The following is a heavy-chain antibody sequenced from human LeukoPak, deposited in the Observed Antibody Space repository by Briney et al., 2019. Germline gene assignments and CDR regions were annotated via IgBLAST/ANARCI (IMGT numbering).Heavy chain of an antibody. J-gene: IGHJ4*02. CDR2: ISSGGTTK. CDR1: GYSFSNHE. CDR3: ARDRPRSDSYYVFDY. Sequence: GGSLRLSCEASGYSFSNHEMNWVRQAPGKGLEWLSYISSGGTTKYYADSVKGRFTISRDNAKNSLYLQMNSLRADDTAVYYCARDRPRSDSYYVFDYWGQGNLVIVSS. V-gene: IGHV3-48*03. D-gene: IGHD3-10*01.